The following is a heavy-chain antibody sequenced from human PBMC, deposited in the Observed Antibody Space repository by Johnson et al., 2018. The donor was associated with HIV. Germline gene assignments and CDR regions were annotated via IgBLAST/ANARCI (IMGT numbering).Heavy chain of an antibody. J-gene: IGHJ3*02. CDR3: YSSGYYYGDAFDI. CDR2: IRYDGSKK. D-gene: IGHD3-22*01. Sequence: VLLVESGGGVVQPGGSLRLSCAASGFTFSSYGMHWVRQAPGKGLEWVTFIRYDGSKKYYADSVKGRFTISRDNSKSTLYLQMNSLRAEDTAVFYCYSSGYYYGDAFDIWGQGTMVTVSS. V-gene: IGHV3-30*02. CDR1: GFTFSSYG.